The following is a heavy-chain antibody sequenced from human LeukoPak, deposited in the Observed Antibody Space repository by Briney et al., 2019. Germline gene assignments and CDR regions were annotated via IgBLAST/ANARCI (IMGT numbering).Heavy chain of an antibody. Sequence: GGSPRLSCAASGFTFSTYAMTWVRQAPGKGLEWVSLISGSGGSTYYADSVKGRFTISRDNSKNTLYLQMNSLRAEDTAVYYCAKTGSSRFDYWGQGTLVTVSS. V-gene: IGHV3-23*01. CDR1: GFTFSTYA. CDR2: ISGSGGST. J-gene: IGHJ4*02. D-gene: IGHD1-26*01. CDR3: AKTGSSRFDY.